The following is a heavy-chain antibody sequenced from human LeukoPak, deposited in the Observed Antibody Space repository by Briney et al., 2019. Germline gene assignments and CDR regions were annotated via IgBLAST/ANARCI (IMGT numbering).Heavy chain of an antibody. CDR2: IRYDGSNK. D-gene: IGHD2-2*01. CDR1: GFTFSSYA. V-gene: IGHV3-30*02. J-gene: IGHJ3*02. CDR3: AKDYCSSTSCYPDDAFDI. Sequence: GGSLRLSCAASGFTFSSYAMHWVRQAPGKGLEWVAFIRYDGSNKYYADSVKGRFTISRDNSKNTLYLQMNSLRAEDTAVYYCAKDYCSSTSCYPDDAFDIWGQGTMVTVSS.